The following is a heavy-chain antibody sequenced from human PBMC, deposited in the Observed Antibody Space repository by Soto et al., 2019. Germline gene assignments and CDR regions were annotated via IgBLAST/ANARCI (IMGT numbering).Heavy chain of an antibody. D-gene: IGHD1-20*01. CDR2: INHSGST. V-gene: IGHV4-34*01. CDR1: GGSFSGYY. CDR3: ARPDGADNRNNWFDP. J-gene: IGHJ5*02. Sequence: SETLSLTCAVYGGSFSGYYWSWIRQPPGKGLEWIGEINHSGSTNYNPSLKSRVTISVDTSKNQFSLKLSSVTAADTAVYYCARPDGADNRNNWFDPWGQGTLVTVSS.